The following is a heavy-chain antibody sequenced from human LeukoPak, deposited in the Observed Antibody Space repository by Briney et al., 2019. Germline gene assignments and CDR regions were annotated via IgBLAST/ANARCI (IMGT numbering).Heavy chain of an antibody. CDR1: GFTFSTYV. V-gene: IGHV3-23*01. J-gene: IGHJ4*02. CDR2: ISVGAEYI. Sequence: GGSLRLSCAASGFTFSTYVMNWFRQAPGKGLEWVSTISVGAEYIFYADSVKGRFTISRDDSNDALYLQMHSLRAEDTALYYCASGPPFLKYFEYWGQGTLVTVSS. D-gene: IGHD3-3*01. CDR3: ASGPPFLKYFEY.